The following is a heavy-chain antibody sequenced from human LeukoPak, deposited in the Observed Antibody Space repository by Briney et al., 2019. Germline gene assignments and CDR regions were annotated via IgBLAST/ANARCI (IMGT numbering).Heavy chain of an antibody. D-gene: IGHD3-3*01. CDR3: ARGRFLDAFDI. V-gene: IGHV4-59*01. Sequence: SETLSLTCAVSGGSISNYYWSWIRQPPGKGLEWIGYIYYSGSTKYKPSLKSRVTISVDTSKNQFSLKLSSVTAADTAVYYCARGRFLDAFDIWGQGTMVTVSS. J-gene: IGHJ3*02. CDR2: IYYSGST. CDR1: GGSISNYY.